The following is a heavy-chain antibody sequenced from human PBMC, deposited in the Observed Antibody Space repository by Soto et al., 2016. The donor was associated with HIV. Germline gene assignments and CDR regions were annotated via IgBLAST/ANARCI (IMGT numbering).Heavy chain of an antibody. CDR3: AKIDPFRGGDYDYYYYGMDV. D-gene: IGHD4-17*01. CDR2: ISGDGGST. Sequence: EVQLVESGGGVVQPGGSLRLSCAASGFTFDDYAMHWVRQAPGKGLEWVSVISGDGGSTYYADSVKGRFTISRDNSKNSLYLQMNSLRTEDTALYYCAKIDPFRGGDYDYYYYGMDVWGQGTTVTVSS. CDR1: GFTFDDYA. V-gene: IGHV3-43*02. J-gene: IGHJ6*02.